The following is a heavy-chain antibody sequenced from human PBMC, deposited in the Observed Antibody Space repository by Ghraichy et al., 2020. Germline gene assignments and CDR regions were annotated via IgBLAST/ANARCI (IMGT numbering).Heavy chain of an antibody. Sequence: SETLSLTCAVSGGSISSGGYSWSWIRQPPGKGLEWIGYIYHSGSTYYNPSLKSRVTISVDRSKNQFSLKLSSVTAADTAVYYCARGGYYDFTFMDVWGQGTTVTVSS. V-gene: IGHV4-30-2*01. CDR1: GGSISSGGYS. D-gene: IGHD3-3*01. J-gene: IGHJ6*02. CDR3: ARGGYYDFTFMDV. CDR2: IYHSGST.